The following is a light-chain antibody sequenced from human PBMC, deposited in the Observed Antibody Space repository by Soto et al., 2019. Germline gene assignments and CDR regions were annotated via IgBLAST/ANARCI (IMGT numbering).Light chain of an antibody. V-gene: IGLV2-8*01. CDR2: EVS. CDR3: SSYEGSKVI. CDR1: SSDVGRYNY. J-gene: IGLJ2*01. Sequence: QSALTQPPSASGSPGQSVTISCTGSSSDVGRYNYVSWYQQHPGKAPKLMIYEVSRRPSGVPDRFSGSKSGNTASLTVSGLQAEDEADYYCSSYEGSKVIFGGGTKLTVL.